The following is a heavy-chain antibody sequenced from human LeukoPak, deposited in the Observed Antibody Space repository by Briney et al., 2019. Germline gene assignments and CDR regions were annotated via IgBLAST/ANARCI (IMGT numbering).Heavy chain of an antibody. Sequence: SETRSLTCTVSGGSISIYYWSWIRHPPGKGLEWIGYIYYSGSTNYNPSLKSRVTISVDTSKNQFSLKLSSVTAADTAVYYCARYYYDKLDYWGQGTLVTVSS. CDR3: ARYYYDKLDY. CDR1: GGSISIYY. CDR2: IYYSGST. D-gene: IGHD3-22*01. V-gene: IGHV4-59*01. J-gene: IGHJ4*02.